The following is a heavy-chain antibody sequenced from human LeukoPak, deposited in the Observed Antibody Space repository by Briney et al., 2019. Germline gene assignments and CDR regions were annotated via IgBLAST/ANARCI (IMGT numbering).Heavy chain of an antibody. D-gene: IGHD2-2*01. J-gene: IGHJ6*03. CDR1: GFTFSSYW. V-gene: IGHV3-21*06. CDR2: ITSAGGYR. CDR3: ATSGGFVLPNAITGNWYMDV. Sequence: SGGSLRLSCAASGFTFSSYWMSWVRQAPGKGLAWVASITSAGGYRYYADSVKGRFTISRDNAQNSLFLQMDSLRPEDTAVYFCATSGGFVLPNAITGNWYMDVWGRGTTVTVSS.